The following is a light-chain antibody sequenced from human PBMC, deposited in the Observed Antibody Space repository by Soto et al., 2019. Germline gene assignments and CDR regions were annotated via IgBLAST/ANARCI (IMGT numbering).Light chain of an antibody. CDR1: QSVSSY. CDR3: KQRSNRPLIT. V-gene: IGKV3-11*01. J-gene: IGKJ5*01. CDR2: DAS. Sequence: IVLTQSPATLSLSPGERATLSCRASQSVSSYLAWYQQKPGQAPRLLIYDASNRATGIPARFSGSGSGTDFTLTISSLEPEDFAVYHCKQRSNRPLITFGQGQRLDIX.